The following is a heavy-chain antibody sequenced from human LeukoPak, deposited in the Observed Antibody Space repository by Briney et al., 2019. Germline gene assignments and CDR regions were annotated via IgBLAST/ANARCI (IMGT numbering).Heavy chain of an antibody. D-gene: IGHD1-26*01. CDR2: INPNSGGT. Sequence: ALVKLSCKASRYTFTGYYMHWVRQAPGQGLEWMGWINPNSGGTNYAQKFQGRVTMTRDTSISTAYMELSRLRSDDTAVYYCASNAYSGSYFRTDPDYWGQGTLVTVSS. CDR1: RYTFTGYY. V-gene: IGHV1-2*02. J-gene: IGHJ4*02. CDR3: ASNAYSGSYFRTDPDY.